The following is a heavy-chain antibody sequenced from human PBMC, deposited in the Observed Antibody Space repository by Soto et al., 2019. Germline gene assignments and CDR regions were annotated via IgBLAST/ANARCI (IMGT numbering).Heavy chain of an antibody. CDR2: IYYSGST. D-gene: IGHD2-21*02. Sequence: QLQLQESGPGLVKPSVTLSLTCTVSGGSISSSSYYWGWIRQPPGKGLEWIGSIYYSGSTYYNPSLKSRVTISVDTSKNQFSLKLSSVTAADTAVYYCARLGRVTRQAFDIWGQGTMVTVSS. V-gene: IGHV4-39*01. CDR1: GGSISSSSYY. CDR3: ARLGRVTRQAFDI. J-gene: IGHJ3*02.